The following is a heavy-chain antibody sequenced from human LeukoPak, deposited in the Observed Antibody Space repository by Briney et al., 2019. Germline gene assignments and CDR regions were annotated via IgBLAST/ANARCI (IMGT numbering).Heavy chain of an antibody. V-gene: IGHV3-9*01. CDR3: AKDNSGYYRAFDI. Sequence: GGSLRLSCAASGFTFDDYAMHWVRQAPGKGLEWDSGISWNSGSTGYADSVKGRFTISRDNAKNSLYLQMNSLRAEDTALYYCAKDNSGYYRAFDIWGQGTMVTVSS. CDR1: GFTFDDYA. D-gene: IGHD3-3*01. J-gene: IGHJ3*02. CDR2: ISWNSGST.